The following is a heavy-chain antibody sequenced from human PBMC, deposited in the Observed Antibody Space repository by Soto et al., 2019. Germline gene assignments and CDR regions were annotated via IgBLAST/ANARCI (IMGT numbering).Heavy chain of an antibody. CDR3: ARESEDLTSNFDY. Sequence: PGGSLRLSCAASGFTFSSYAMSWVRQAPGKGLEWVSGISVSGANTYYADSMKGRFTVSRDNAKNSVYLEMNSLSAEDTAVYYCARESEDLTSNFDYWGQGTLVTVSS. J-gene: IGHJ4*02. V-gene: IGHV3-23*01. CDR1: GFTFSSYA. CDR2: ISVSGANT.